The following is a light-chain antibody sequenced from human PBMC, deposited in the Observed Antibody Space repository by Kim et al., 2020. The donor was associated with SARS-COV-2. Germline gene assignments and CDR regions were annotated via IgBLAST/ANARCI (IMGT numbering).Light chain of an antibody. CDR2: DAS. Sequence: DIQMTQSPSTLSASVGDRVTITCRASQSISSWLAWYQQKPGKVPKLLIYDASSLQSGVPSRFSGSGSGTEFTLTVSSLQPDDFATYYCQHYRTTSPFVTFGLGTKVDIK. V-gene: IGKV1-5*01. CDR1: QSISSW. J-gene: IGKJ3*01. CDR3: QHYRTTSPFVT.